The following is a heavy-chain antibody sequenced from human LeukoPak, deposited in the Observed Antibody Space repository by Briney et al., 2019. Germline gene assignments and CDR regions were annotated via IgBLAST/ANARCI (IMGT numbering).Heavy chain of an antibody. CDR1: GGSISSYY. CDR3: ARGSSGWYNNPPDFDY. Sequence: SETLSLTCTVSGGSISSYYWSWIRQPPGKGLEWIGYIYYSGGTNYNPSLKSRVTISVDTSKNQFSLKLSSVTAADTAVYYCARGSSGWYNNPPDFDYWGQGTLVTVSS. CDR2: IYYSGGT. J-gene: IGHJ4*02. D-gene: IGHD6-19*01. V-gene: IGHV4-59*01.